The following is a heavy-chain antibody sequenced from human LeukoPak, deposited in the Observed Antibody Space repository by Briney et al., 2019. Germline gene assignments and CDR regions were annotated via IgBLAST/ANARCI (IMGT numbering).Heavy chain of an antibody. CDR3: ARGGGLDV. D-gene: IGHD3-16*01. CDR2: INHNGNVN. J-gene: IGHJ6*02. Sequence: GGSLRLSCAASRFTLSSYSMNWARQAPGKGLEWVASINHNGNVNYYVDSVKGRFTISRDNAKNSLYLQMSNLRAEDTAVYFCARGGGLDVWGQGATVTVSS. CDR1: RFTLSSYS. V-gene: IGHV3-7*03.